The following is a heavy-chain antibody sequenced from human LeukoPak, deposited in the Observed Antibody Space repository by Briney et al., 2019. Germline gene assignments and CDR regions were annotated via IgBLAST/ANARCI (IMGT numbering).Heavy chain of an antibody. CDR3: ARGLTVLRFLEWSVFGY. J-gene: IGHJ4*02. D-gene: IGHD3-3*01. V-gene: IGHV1-2*02. CDR1: GDTFTDYY. CDR2: ISLSSGGT. Sequence: ASVKVSCKASGDTFTDYYMHWLRQAPGQGLEWMGWISLSSGGTHYTQKFQDRVTMTRDTSLSTAYMELSRLRSDDTAMYYCARGLTVLRFLEWSVFGYWGQGTLVTVSS.